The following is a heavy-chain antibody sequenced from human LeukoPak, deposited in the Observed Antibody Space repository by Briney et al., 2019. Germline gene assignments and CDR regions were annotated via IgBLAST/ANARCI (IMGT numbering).Heavy chain of an antibody. V-gene: IGHV3-23*01. Sequence: GGSLRLSCEASGFTFSTFAMIWVRQPPGNGLEWVSSIFPSGGEIHYADSVRGRFTISRDNAKNSLYLQMNSLRAEDTAVYYCAELGITMIGGVWGKGTTVTISS. CDR1: GFTFSTFA. J-gene: IGHJ6*04. CDR2: IFPSGGEI. CDR3: AELGITMIGGV. D-gene: IGHD3-10*02.